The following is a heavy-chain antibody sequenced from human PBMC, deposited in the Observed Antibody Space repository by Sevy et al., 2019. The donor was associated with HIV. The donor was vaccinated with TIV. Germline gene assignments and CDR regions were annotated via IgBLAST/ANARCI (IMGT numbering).Heavy chain of an antibody. D-gene: IGHD2-2*01. V-gene: IGHV3-23*01. CDR3: AKVGRIVPAAISYSDY. J-gene: IGHJ4*02. CDR1: GFTFSSYA. Sequence: GGSLRLSCAASGFTFSSYAMSWVRQAPGKGLEWVSAISGSGGSTYYADSVKGRFTISRDNSKNTLYLQMNSLRAEDTAVYYCAKVGRIVPAAISYSDYWGQGTLVTVSS. CDR2: ISGSGGST.